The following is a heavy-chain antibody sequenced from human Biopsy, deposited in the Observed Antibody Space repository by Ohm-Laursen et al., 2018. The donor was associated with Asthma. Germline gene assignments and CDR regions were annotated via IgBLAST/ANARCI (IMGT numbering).Heavy chain of an antibody. CDR2: HDHEEGGT. V-gene: IGHV1-69*06. CDR1: GGMFGNYA. D-gene: IGHD3-3*02. J-gene: IGHJ6*02. Sequence: GSSVKVSCKASGGMFGNYAISWVRQAPGQGLEWMGGHDHEEGGTVNARRFQGRVTITADIFTRTVYMELSGLRFDDTAIYYCARPSPNRDILYYYYHMDVWGQGTTVIVPS. CDR3: ARPSPNRDILYYYYHMDV.